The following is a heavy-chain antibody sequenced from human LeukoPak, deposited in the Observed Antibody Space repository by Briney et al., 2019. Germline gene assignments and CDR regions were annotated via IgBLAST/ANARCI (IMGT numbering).Heavy chain of an antibody. CDR3: TRGYSSGWSPFDY. J-gene: IGHJ4*02. CDR1: GFSFSSHA. CDR2: ISVSAGIT. V-gene: IGHV3-23*01. Sequence: GGSLRLSCAASGFSFSSHAMSWVRQTPGTGVEWVSGISVSAGITRYADSVKGRFTISTDDPKNVVYLEMNSLRVEDTALYYCTRGYSSGWSPFDYWGLGTLVTVSS. D-gene: IGHD6-19*01.